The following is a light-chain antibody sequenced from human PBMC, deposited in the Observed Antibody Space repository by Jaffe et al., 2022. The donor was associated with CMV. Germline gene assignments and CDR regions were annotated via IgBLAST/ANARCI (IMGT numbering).Light chain of an antibody. CDR1: SGGVAINY. J-gene: IGLJ3*02. Sequence: NFMLTQPHSVSESPGKTVTISCTRSSGGVAINYVQWYQQRPGSAPATVIYENHKRPSGVPDRFSGSLDISSNSASLTISGLKTEDEADYYCQSYDDSGYWVFGGGTKVTVL. CDR2: ENH. V-gene: IGLV6-57*04. CDR3: QSYDDSGYWV.